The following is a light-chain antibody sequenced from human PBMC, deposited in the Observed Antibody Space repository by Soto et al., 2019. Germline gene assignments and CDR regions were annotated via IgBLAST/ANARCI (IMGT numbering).Light chain of an antibody. V-gene: IGKV3-20*01. Sequence: EIVLTQSPGTLSLSPGEKAILCCRASQSIAPNYLAWYQQKPGQAPRLXXYGASSRATGIPDRFSGSGCGTDFTLTISRLEPEDFAVYFCQQHDDSFTWTFGRGTKVDIK. CDR3: QQHDDSFTWT. CDR1: QSIAPNY. J-gene: IGKJ1*01. CDR2: GAS.